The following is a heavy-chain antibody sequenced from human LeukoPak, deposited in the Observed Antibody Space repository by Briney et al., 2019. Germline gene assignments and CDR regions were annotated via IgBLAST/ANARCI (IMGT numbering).Heavy chain of an antibody. J-gene: IGHJ6*03. V-gene: IGHV1-2*02. CDR1: GYIFTDYY. D-gene: IGHD3-10*01. CDR3: AREAYDSGSFRTDYYYMDV. Sequence: ASVKVSCKTSGYIFTDYYIHWVRQAPGQGLEWVGWIHPNSGGTKYAQSFQGRVTMTRDTSISTAYMEVSRLRSDDTAVYYCAREAYDSGSFRTDYYYMDVWGKGTTVTISS. CDR2: IHPNSGGT.